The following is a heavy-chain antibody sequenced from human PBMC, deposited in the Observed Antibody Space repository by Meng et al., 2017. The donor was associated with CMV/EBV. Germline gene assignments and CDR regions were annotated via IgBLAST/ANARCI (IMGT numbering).Heavy chain of an antibody. CDR1: GFTFSSYE. CDR2: ISSSGSTI. V-gene: IGHV3-48*03. Sequence: LSLTCAASGFTFSSYEMNWVRQAPGKGLEWVSYISSSGSTIYYADSVKGRFTISRDNAKNSLYLQMNSLRAEDRAVYYCARDDATSYYYYYGMDVWGQGTTVTVSS. J-gene: IGHJ6*02. CDR3: ARDDATSYYYYYGMDV. D-gene: IGHD2-2*01.